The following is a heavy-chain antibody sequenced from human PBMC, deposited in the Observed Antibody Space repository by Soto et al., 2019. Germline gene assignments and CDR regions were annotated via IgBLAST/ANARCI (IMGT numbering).Heavy chain of an antibody. D-gene: IGHD2-2*01. CDR1: GFTFSSYG. CDR2: ISYDGSNK. V-gene: IGHV3-30*18. Sequence: QVQLVESGGGVVQPGRSLRLSCAASGFTFSSYGMHWVRQAPGKGLEWVAVISYDGSNKYYADSVKGRFTISRDNSKNTLYLQVNSLRAEDTAVYYCAKDTRDIVVVPAAMMYYYGMDVWGQGTTVTVSS. J-gene: IGHJ6*02. CDR3: AKDTRDIVVVPAAMMYYYGMDV.